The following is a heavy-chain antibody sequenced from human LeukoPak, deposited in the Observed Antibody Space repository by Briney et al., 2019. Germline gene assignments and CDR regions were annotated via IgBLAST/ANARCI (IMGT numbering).Heavy chain of an antibody. CDR1: GGSISTSSQY. V-gene: IGHV4-39*07. J-gene: IGHJ4*02. Sequence: IPSETLSLTCSVSGGSISTSSQYWVWIRQTPGKGLEWIGSLYYAGSTYNNPSLESRVTISIDTSKNQFSLRLTSVTAADTAVYYCAREGFGWFGPHDYWGQGTLVTVSS. CDR2: LYYAGST. D-gene: IGHD3-10*01. CDR3: AREGFGWFGPHDY.